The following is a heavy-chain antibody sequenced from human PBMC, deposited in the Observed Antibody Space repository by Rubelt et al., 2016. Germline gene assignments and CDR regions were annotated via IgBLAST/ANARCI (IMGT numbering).Heavy chain of an antibody. CDR2: INHSGST. D-gene: IGHD3-10*01. V-gene: IGHV4-34*01. Sequence: QVQLQQWGAGLLKPSETLSLTCAVYGGSFSGYYWSWIRQPPGKGLEWIGEINHSGSTNYNPSPKSRVTISVDTSKNQFSLKLSSVTASDTAVYYGARGSNYGSGRIRFDLWGRGTLVTVSS. CDR1: GGSFSGYY. J-gene: IGHJ2*01. CDR3: ARGSNYGSGRIRFDL.